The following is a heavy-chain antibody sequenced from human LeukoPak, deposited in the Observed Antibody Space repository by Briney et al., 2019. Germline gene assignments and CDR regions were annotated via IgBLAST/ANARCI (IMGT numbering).Heavy chain of an antibody. CDR3: AKTYQLISYFDY. Sequence: GGSLRLSXAASGFTFINYAMTWVRQAPGKGLEWLSGISGSGGSTYYADSAKGRFTISRDNSKNTLYLQMKSLRAEDTAVYYCAKTYQLISYFDYWGQGTLVTVSS. D-gene: IGHD5-24*01. J-gene: IGHJ4*02. CDR2: ISGSGGST. V-gene: IGHV3-23*01. CDR1: GFTFINYA.